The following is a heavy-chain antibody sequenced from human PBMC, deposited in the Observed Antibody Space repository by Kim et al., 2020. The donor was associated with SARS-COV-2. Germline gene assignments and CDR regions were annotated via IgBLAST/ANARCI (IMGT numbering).Heavy chain of an antibody. D-gene: IGHD1-7*01. CDR3: ARRVNWNYVRHYYYYYGMDV. CDR1: GYTFTSYY. J-gene: IGHJ6*02. V-gene: IGHV1-46*01. Sequence: ASVKVSCKASGYTFTSYYMHWVRQAPGQGLEWMGIINPSGGSTSYAQKFQGRVTMTRDTSTSTVYMELSSLRSEDTAVYYCARRVNWNYVRHYYYYYGMDVWGQGTTVTVSS. CDR2: INPSGGST.